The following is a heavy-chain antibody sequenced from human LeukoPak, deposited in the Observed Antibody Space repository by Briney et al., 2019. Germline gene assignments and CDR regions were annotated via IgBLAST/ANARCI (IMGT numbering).Heavy chain of an antibody. V-gene: IGHV4-4*02. J-gene: IGHJ4*02. D-gene: IGHD6-13*01. Sequence: PSETLSLTCTVSGGSISSSNYWSWVRQPPGKGLGWIGEIFHSGNTNYSPSLRSRVAMSLDRSKNQFSLRLSSVTAADTAVYYCARTAAEGFDYWGQGTLVTVSS. CDR2: IFHSGNT. CDR3: ARTAAEGFDY. CDR1: GGSISSSNY.